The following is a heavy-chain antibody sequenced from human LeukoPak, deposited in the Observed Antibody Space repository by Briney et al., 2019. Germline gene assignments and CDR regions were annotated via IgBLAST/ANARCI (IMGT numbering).Heavy chain of an antibody. CDR2: INWNGGST. V-gene: IGHV3-20*04. CDR3: ARDRGLTGTNVAFDI. D-gene: IGHD1-20*01. Sequence: GGSLRLSCAASGFTFDDYGMSWVRQAPGKGLEWVSGINWNGGSTGYADSVKGRFTISRDNAKNSLYLQMNSLRAEDTALYYCARDRGLTGTNVAFDIWGQGTMVTVSS. CDR1: GFTFDDYG. J-gene: IGHJ3*02.